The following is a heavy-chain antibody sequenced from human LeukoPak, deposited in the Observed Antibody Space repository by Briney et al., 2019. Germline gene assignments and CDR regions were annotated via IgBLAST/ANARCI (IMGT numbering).Heavy chain of an antibody. Sequence: PGGSLGLSCAASGFTFSSRGMSWVRQAAGKGLEWVSTILSGGDTYYADSVRGRFTISRDNSENTLYLQMNSLRAEDTAVYYCAREARPENYYDSSGSLEDWGQGTLVTVSS. CDR2: ILSGGDT. J-gene: IGHJ4*02. V-gene: IGHV3-23*01. D-gene: IGHD3-22*01. CDR1: GFTFSSRG. CDR3: AREARPENYYDSSGSLED.